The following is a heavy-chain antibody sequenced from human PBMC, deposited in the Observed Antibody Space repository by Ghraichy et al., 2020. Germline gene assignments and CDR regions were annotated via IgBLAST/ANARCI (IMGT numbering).Heavy chain of an antibody. V-gene: IGHV3-30*18. D-gene: IGHD5-24*01. CDR2: ISYDGSNK. CDR3: AKGNQGWLQLGYYYAMEV. J-gene: IGHJ6*02. CDR1: GFTFRSYG. Sequence: SLRLSCAASGFTFRSYGMHWVRQAPGKGLEWVAVISYDGSNKYYADSVKGRFTISRDNSKNTLYLQMNSLRAEDTAVYYCAKGNQGWLQLGYYYAMEVWGQGTTVTVSS.